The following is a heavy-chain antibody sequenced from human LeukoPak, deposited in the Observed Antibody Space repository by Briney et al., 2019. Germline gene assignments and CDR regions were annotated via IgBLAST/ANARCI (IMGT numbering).Heavy chain of an antibody. CDR1: GFIFRSYS. Sequence: PGGSLRLSCAASGFIFRSYSMNWVRQAPGKGLEWVSYIGTSSSTIYYADSVKGRFTISRDNAKNSLYLQMNSLRDGDTAVYYCARAEYCSSTSCYYFDYWGQGTLVTVSS. V-gene: IGHV3-48*02. CDR2: IGTSSSTI. D-gene: IGHD2-2*01. CDR3: ARAEYCSSTSCYYFDY. J-gene: IGHJ4*02.